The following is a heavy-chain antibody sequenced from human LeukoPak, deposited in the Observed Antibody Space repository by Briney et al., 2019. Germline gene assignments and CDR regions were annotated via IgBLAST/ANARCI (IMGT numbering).Heavy chain of an antibody. CDR2: ISWNSGSI. D-gene: IGHD5-24*01. CDR3: AKDMGRWLPTAGDAFDI. Sequence: PGRSLRLSCAASGFTFDDYAMHWVRQAPGKGLEWVSGISWNSGSIGYADSVKGRFTISRDNAKNSLNLQLNSLRAEDMALYYCAKDMGRWLPTAGDAFDIWGQGTMVTVSS. CDR1: GFTFDDYA. J-gene: IGHJ3*02. V-gene: IGHV3-9*03.